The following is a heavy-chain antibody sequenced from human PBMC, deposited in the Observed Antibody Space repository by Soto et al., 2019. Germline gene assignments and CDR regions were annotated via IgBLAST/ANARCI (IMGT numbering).Heavy chain of an antibody. CDR3: ARGTSSSYYGYYGMGV. CDR1: GGSISSYY. Sequence: QVQLQESGPGLVKPSETLSLTCTVSGGSISSYYWSWIRQSPQKGLEWIGYIYYIYDIGSTNYNPSLKSRVTISVDTSKNQFSLKLSSVTAADTAVYYCARGTSSSYYGYYGMGVWGQGTTVTVSS. V-gene: IGHV4-59*01. D-gene: IGHD3-22*01. J-gene: IGHJ6*02. CDR2: IYYIYDIGST.